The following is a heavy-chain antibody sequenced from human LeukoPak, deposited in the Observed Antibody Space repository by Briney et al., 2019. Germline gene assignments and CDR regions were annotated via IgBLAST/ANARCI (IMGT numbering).Heavy chain of an antibody. V-gene: IGHV3-48*01. CDR1: AFTFSSYS. Sequence: GGSLRHSCAASAFTFSSYSMNWVRQAPGKGLEWVSYISSSGSTTYYADSVKGRFTISRDNAKNSLYLQMNSLRAEDTAVYYCASYCSTTGCYAVDYWGQGTLVTVSS. J-gene: IGHJ4*02. D-gene: IGHD2-2*01. CDR2: ISSSGSTT. CDR3: ASYCSTTGCYAVDY.